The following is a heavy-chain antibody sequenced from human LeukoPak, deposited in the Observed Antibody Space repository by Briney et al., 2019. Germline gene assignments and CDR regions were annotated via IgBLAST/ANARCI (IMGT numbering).Heavy chain of an antibody. CDR3: VRDVGGDYVPQRFET. V-gene: IGHV3-11*01. CDR1: GFKFGDDY. D-gene: IGHD3-10*02. J-gene: IGHJ5*01. CDR2: ISRSSSNI. Sequence: GGSLRLSCAASGFKFGDDYMSWIRQPPGKGLEWIAYISRSSSNIWSAASVRGRFSISRDNAKNSLFLQMDSLRVEDTAVYYCVRDVGGDYVPQRFETWGHGTLVIVSS.